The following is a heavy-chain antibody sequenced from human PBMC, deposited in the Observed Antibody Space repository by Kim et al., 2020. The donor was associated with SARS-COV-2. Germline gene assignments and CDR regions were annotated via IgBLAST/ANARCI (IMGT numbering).Heavy chain of an antibody. J-gene: IGHJ4*02. V-gene: IGHV4-39*01. Sequence: SETLSLTCTVSGGSISSSSYYWGWIRQPPGKGLEWIGSIYYSGSTYYNPSLKSRVTISVDTSKNQFSLKLSSVTAADTAVYYCASRLAQGVVVVPAAMRTRPRFDYWGQGTLVTVSS. D-gene: IGHD2-2*01. CDR1: GGSISSSSYY. CDR2: IYYSGST. CDR3: ASRLAQGVVVVPAAMRTRPRFDY.